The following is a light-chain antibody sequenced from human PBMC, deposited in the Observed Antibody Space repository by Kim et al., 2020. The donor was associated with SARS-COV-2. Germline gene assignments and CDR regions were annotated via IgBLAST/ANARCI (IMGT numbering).Light chain of an antibody. CDR2: YGF. J-gene: IGKJ1*01. CDR1: QSVGCS. V-gene: IGKV3-11*01. CDR3: QQRGNWPLT. Sequence: LSPGERAPLSCRAGQSVGCSFALYQQKPGQAPRLLIYYGFSRATGIPARFSGSGSGTDFTLTISSLEPEDFAVYYCQQRGNWPLTFGQGTKVDIK.